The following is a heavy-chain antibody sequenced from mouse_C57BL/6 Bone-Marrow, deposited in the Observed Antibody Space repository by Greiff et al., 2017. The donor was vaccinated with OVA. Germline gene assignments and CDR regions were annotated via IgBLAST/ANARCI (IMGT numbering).Heavy chain of an antibody. Sequence: EVHLVESGGGLVQPKGSLKLSCAASGFTFTTYAMHWVRQAPGKGLEWVARIRSKSSNYATYYADSVKDRFTISRDDSQSMLYLQMNNLKTEDTAMYYCVRERGIPAWFAYWGQGTLVTVSA. CDR1: GFTFTTYA. V-gene: IGHV10-3*01. J-gene: IGHJ3*01. CDR3: VRERGIPAWFAY. CDR2: IRSKSSNYAT.